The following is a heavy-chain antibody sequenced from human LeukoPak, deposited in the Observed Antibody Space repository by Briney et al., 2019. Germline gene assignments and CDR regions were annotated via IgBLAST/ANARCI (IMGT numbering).Heavy chain of an antibody. D-gene: IGHD1-14*01. CDR3: ARGRARTQGPYYYYGMDV. J-gene: IGHJ6*04. CDR1: GGSFSGYY. CDR2: INHSGST. Sequence: PSETLSLTCAVYGGSFSGYYWSWIRQPPGKGLEWIGEINHSGSTNYNPSLKSRVTISVDTSKNQFPLKLSSVTAADTAVYYCARGRARTQGPYYYYGMDVWGKGTTVTVSS. V-gene: IGHV4-34*01.